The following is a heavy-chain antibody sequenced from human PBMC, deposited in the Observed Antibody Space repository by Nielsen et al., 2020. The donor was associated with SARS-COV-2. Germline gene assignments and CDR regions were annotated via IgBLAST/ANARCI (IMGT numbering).Heavy chain of an antibody. Sequence: SETLSLTCTVSGGSISSSSYYWSWIRQPPGKGLEWIGYIYYSGSTNYNPSLKSRVTISVDTSKNQFSLKLSSVTAADTAVYYCARVQLLLGYGMDVWGQGTTVTVSS. J-gene: IGHJ6*02. CDR2: IYYSGST. CDR1: GGSISSSSYY. D-gene: IGHD2-2*01. CDR3: ARVQLLLGYGMDV. V-gene: IGHV4-61*01.